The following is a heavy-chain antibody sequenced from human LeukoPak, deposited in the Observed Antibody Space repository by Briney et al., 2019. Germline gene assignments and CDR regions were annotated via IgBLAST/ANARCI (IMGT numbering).Heavy chain of an antibody. CDR1: GYSFSSYG. Sequence: ASVTVSCKASGYSFSSYGINWVRQAPGQGLEWMGWVSAHNGYTNSPQKFQGRVIMTTETSTSTAYMELRSRKSDDTAVYYCGRGGYSYGYADYWGQGTLVTVSS. D-gene: IGHD5-18*01. CDR3: GRGGYSYGYADY. CDR2: VSAHNGYT. V-gene: IGHV1-18*01. J-gene: IGHJ4*02.